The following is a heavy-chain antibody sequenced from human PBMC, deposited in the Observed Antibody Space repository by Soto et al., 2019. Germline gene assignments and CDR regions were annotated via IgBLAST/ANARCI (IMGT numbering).Heavy chain of an antibody. V-gene: IGHV4-59*01. D-gene: IGHD4-4*01. CDR1: GGSISKYY. J-gene: IGHJ5*02. CDR2: IYYSGST. Sequence: PSETPSLIFTISGGSISKYYCNWIRQPPGKGLEWIGYIYYSGSTNYNPSLKSRVTISVDTSKNQFSLKLSSVTAADTAVYYCARAYDYSSNWFDPWGQGTLVTVSS. CDR3: ARAYDYSSNWFDP.